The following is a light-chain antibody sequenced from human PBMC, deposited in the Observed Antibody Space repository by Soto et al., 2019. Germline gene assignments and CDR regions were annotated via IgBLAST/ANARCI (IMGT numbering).Light chain of an antibody. Sequence: QSVLTQPPSASGSPGQSVTISCTGTSSDVGGYNYVSWYQQHPGKAPKLMISEVSKRPSGVPDRFSGSKSGNTASLTVSGLQAEDEADYYYSSFAGNNKLVFGGGTKYTVL. V-gene: IGLV2-8*01. J-gene: IGLJ2*01. CDR2: EVS. CDR1: SSDVGGYNY. CDR3: SSFAGNNKLV.